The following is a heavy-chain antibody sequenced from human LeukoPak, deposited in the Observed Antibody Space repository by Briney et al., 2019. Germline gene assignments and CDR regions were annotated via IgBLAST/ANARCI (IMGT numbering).Heavy chain of an antibody. CDR1: GYTFTGYY. Sequence: ASVKVSCKASGYTFTGYYMHWVRQAPGQELEWMGWINPNSGGTNYAQKFQGRVTMTRDTSISTAYMELSRLRSDDTAVYYCASIGPGYCSGGSCFDYWGQGTLVTVSS. CDR2: INPNSGGT. V-gene: IGHV1-2*02. CDR3: ASIGPGYCSGGSCFDY. J-gene: IGHJ4*02. D-gene: IGHD2-15*01.